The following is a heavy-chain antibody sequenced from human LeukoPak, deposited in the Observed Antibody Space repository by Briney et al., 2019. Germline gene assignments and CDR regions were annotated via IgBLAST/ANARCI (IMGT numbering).Heavy chain of an antibody. V-gene: IGHV4-39*01. CDR1: AGSISSSSYY. CDR2: MSYSGST. Sequence: SETLSLTRTVSAGSISSSSYYWVCIRKPPGKGLEWIGSMSYSGSTYYNPSLKSRVTIAVDTSKTQFSLKLSSVTAADTAVYYCARYSTTSQYGSGYMAVWGNGTTVTVSS. D-gene: IGHD3-10*01. CDR3: ARYSTTSQYGSGYMAV. J-gene: IGHJ6*03.